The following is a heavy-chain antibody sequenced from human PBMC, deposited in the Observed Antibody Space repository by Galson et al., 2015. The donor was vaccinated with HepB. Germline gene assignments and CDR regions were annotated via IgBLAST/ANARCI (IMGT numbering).Heavy chain of an antibody. Sequence: SLRLSCAASGFSFSIYAMTWVRQAPGRGLEWVSAMRGRGDKTDYADSVKGRFTISRDNSKNTLYLLINSLRAEDTAVYFCARDRRGHLDYWGQGNLVTVSS. J-gene: IGHJ4*02. CDR1: GFSFSIYA. CDR2: MRGRGDKT. D-gene: IGHD3-10*01. V-gene: IGHV3-23*01. CDR3: ARDRRGHLDY.